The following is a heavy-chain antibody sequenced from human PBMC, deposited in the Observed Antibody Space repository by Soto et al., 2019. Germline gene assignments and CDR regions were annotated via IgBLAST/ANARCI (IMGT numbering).Heavy chain of an antibody. V-gene: IGHV4-31*03. J-gene: IGHJ4*02. CDR1: GGSISSGGYY. CDR2: IYYSGGT. CDR3: ARGPFGDYVIDY. D-gene: IGHD4-17*01. Sequence: QVQLQESGPGLVKPSQTLSLTCTFSGGSISSGGYYWSWIRQHPGKGLGWIGYIYYSGGTYYNPSLKSRVTISVDTSKNQFSLKLSSVTAADTAVYYCARGPFGDYVIDYWGQGTLVTVSS.